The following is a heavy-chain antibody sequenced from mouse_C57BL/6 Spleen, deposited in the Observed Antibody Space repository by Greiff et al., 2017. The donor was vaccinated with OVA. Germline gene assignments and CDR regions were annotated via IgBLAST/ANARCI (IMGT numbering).Heavy chain of an antibody. J-gene: IGHJ2*01. D-gene: IGHD3-3*01. Sequence: EVKVVESEGGLVQPGSSMKLSCTASGFTFSDYYMAWVRQVPEKGLEWVANINYDGSSTYYLDSLKSRFIISRDNAKNILYLQMSSLKSEDTATYYCAREGGPGRGYFDYWGQGTTLTVSS. CDR2: INYDGSST. CDR3: AREGGPGRGYFDY. V-gene: IGHV5-16*01. CDR1: GFTFSDYY.